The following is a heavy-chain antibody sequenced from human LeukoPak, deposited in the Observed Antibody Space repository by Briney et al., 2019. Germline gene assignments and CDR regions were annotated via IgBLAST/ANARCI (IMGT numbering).Heavy chain of an antibody. V-gene: IGHV3-48*02. Sequence: GGSLRLSCAASGFTFSIHGMNWVRQAPGKGLEWVSYIINSGGTVYYADSVQGRFTISRDNARNSLFLQMNSLRDEDTAVYYCARVGRGVYGMDVWGQGTTVTVSS. CDR2: IINSGGTV. D-gene: IGHD3-10*01. CDR1: GFTFSIHG. CDR3: ARVGRGVYGMDV. J-gene: IGHJ6*02.